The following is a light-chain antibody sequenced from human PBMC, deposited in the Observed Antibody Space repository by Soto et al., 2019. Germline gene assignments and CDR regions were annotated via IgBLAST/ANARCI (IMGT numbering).Light chain of an antibody. V-gene: IGKV1-5*01. Sequence: DIQMTQSPSTLSASVGDRVTITCQASQSLSSWLAWYQRKPGKAPKLLIYDAYSLQSGVPSRFSGRESGTEFTLTINSLQPDDFATYYCQQYNSYPWTFGQGTKVDIK. J-gene: IGKJ1*01. CDR2: DAY. CDR1: QSLSSW. CDR3: QQYNSYPWT.